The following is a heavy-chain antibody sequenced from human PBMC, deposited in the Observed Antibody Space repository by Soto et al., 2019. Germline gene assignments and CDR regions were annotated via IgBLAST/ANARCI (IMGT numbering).Heavy chain of an antibody. D-gene: IGHD7-27*01. CDR2: INHSGST. CDR1: GGSFSGYY. J-gene: IGHJ6*02. Sequence: PSETLSLTCAVYGGSFSGYYWSWIRQPPGKGLEWIGEINHSGSTNYNPSLKSRVTISVDTSKSQFSLKLSSVTAADTAVYYCARGTGDMDVWGQGTTVTVSS. CDR3: ARGTGDMDV. V-gene: IGHV4-34*01.